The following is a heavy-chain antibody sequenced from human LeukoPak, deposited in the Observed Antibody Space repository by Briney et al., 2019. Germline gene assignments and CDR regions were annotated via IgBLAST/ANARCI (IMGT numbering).Heavy chain of an antibody. Sequence: PSETLSLTCTVSGGSISSYYWSWIRQPPGKGLEWIGYIYYSGSTNFNPSLKSRVTMSVDTSKNQFSLKLSSVTAADTAVYYCARLRRPTYYYGSGRTKTNWFDPWGQGTLVTVSS. CDR2: IYYSGST. CDR1: GGSISSYY. D-gene: IGHD3-10*01. J-gene: IGHJ5*02. V-gene: IGHV4-59*12. CDR3: ARLRRPTYYYGSGRTKTNWFDP.